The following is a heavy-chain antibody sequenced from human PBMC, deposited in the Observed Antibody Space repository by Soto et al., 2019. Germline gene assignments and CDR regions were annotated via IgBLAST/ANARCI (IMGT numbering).Heavy chain of an antibody. V-gene: IGHV1-46*03. CDR1: GGAFSSYT. Sequence: ASVKVSCKASGGAFSSYTISWVRQAPGQGLEWMGIINPIGGITSYAQKFQGRVTMTRDTSTSTVYMELSSLRSEDTAVYYCARAGAPYYYYYMDVWGKGTTVTVSS. J-gene: IGHJ6*03. CDR2: INPIGGIT. CDR3: ARAGAPYYYYYMDV. D-gene: IGHD3-10*01.